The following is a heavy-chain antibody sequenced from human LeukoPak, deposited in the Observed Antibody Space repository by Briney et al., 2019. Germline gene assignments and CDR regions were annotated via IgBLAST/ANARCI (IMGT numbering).Heavy chain of an antibody. CDR3: AKDMAIAVAGSSFDY. V-gene: IGHV3-23*01. J-gene: IGHJ4*02. Sequence: PGGSLRLSCAASGFTFSSYAMSWVRQARGKGLEWVSDISGSGGSTYYADSVKGRFTISRDNSKNTLYLQMNSLRAEDTAVYYCAKDMAIAVAGSSFDYWGQGTLVTVSS. CDR1: GFTFSSYA. CDR2: ISGSGGST. D-gene: IGHD6-19*01.